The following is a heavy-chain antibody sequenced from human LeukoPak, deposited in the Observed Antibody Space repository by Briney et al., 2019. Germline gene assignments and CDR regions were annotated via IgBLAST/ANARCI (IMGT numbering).Heavy chain of an antibody. Sequence: GGSLRLSCAASGFTFSSYSMYWVGQAPGKGLEWVSTISSSSSYIYYADSVKGRFTISRDNAKNSLYLQMNSLRAEDTAVYYCAREYINYAAYYYGMDVWGQGTTVTVSS. V-gene: IGHV3-21*01. D-gene: IGHD1-7*01. CDR1: GFTFSSYS. J-gene: IGHJ6*02. CDR2: ISSSSSYI. CDR3: AREYINYAAYYYGMDV.